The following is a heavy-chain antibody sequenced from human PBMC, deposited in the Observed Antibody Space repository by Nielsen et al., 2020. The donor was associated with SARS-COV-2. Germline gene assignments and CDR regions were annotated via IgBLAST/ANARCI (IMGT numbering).Heavy chain of an antibody. V-gene: IGHV1-46*01. CDR1: GYTFTSYY. Sequence: ASVKVSCKASGYTFTSYYMHWVRQAPGQGLEWMGIINPSGGSTSYAQKFQGRVTMTRDTSTSTVYMELSSLRSEDTAVYYCAVAAKSVIAMDYWGQGTLVTVSS. D-gene: IGHD2-21*01. CDR3: AVAAKSVIAMDY. CDR2: INPSGGST. J-gene: IGHJ4*02.